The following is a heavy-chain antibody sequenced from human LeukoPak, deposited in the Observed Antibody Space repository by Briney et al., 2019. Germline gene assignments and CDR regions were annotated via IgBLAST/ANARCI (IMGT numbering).Heavy chain of an antibody. V-gene: IGHV1-69*05. CDR1: GGTFSSYA. CDR2: IIPIFGTA. Sequence: ASVKVSCKASGGTFSSYAISWVRQAPGQGLEWMGGIIPIFGTANYAQKFQGRVTITTDESTSTAYMELSSLRSEDTAVYYCARVPRARYYYDSSGYVDYWGQGTLVTVSS. CDR3: ARVPRARYYYDSSGYVDY. D-gene: IGHD3-22*01. J-gene: IGHJ4*02.